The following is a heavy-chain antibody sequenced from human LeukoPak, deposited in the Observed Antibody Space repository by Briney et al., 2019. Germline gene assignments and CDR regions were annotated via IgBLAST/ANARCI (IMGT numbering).Heavy chain of an antibody. J-gene: IGHJ6*04. CDR3: ATRYNWNDGGTDV. Sequence: GGSMRLSCAASGFTVSSNYMSWVRQAPGKGLEWVSVIYSGGSTYYADSVKGRFTISRDNSKNTLYLQMNSLRAEETAVYYCATRYNWNDGGTDVWGKGTTVTISS. D-gene: IGHD1-20*01. V-gene: IGHV3-66*01. CDR1: GFTVSSNY. CDR2: IYSGGST.